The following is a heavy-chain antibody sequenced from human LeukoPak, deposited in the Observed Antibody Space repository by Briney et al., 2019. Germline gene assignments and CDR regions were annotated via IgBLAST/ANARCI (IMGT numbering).Heavy chain of an antibody. CDR1: GFTFSIYA. CDR2: ISATDVRT. V-gene: IGHV3-23*01. CDR3: AKDLSGSFDY. J-gene: IGHJ4*02. D-gene: IGHD1-26*01. Sequence: GGSLRLSCAASGFTFSIYAMSWARQAPGKGLEWVSAISATDVRTYYADSVKGRFTISRDNSKRTLYLQMNSLRAEDTALYYCAKDLSGSFDYWGQGSLVTVSS.